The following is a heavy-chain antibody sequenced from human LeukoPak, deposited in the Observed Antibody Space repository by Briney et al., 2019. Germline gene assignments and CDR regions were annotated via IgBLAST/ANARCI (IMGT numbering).Heavy chain of an antibody. CDR2: ISYDGSNK. V-gene: IGHV3-30-3*01. Sequence: PGRSLRLSCAASGFTFSIYAMHWVRKAPGKGMEWVAVISYDGSNKYYADSVKGRFTISRDNSKNTLYLQMNSLRAEDTAVYYCARDRYYGSPWDYWGQGTLVTVSS. J-gene: IGHJ4*02. CDR3: ARDRYYGSPWDY. D-gene: IGHD3-10*01. CDR1: GFTFSIYA.